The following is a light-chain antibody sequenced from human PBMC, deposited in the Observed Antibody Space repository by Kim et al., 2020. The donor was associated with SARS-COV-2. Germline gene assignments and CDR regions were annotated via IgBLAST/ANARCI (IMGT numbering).Light chain of an antibody. CDR1: RMRSSD. J-gene: IGLJ2*01. CDR2: GKN. V-gene: IGLV3-19*01. Sequence: SSELTQDPTVARKSRRMNTSKSGEARMRSSDGSRKQQKPGQAPVLVIYGKNKPLSGSPDRFSGSSSGNTASLTINSAQAEDAADYYCNSRDSRGNHVVFG. CDR3: NSRDSRGNHVV.